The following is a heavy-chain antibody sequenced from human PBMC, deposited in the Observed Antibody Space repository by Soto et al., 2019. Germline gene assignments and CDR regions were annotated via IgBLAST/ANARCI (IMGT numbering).Heavy chain of an antibody. D-gene: IGHD6-19*01. CDR1: GFTFSSYA. CDR2: ISGSGGST. Sequence: GGSLRLSRAASGFTFSSYAMSWVRQAPGKGLEWVSAISGSGGSTYYADSVKGRFTISRDNSKNTLYLQMNSLRAEDTAVYYCAKDLSGSGWYYFDYWGQGTLVTASS. J-gene: IGHJ4*02. CDR3: AKDLSGSGWYYFDY. V-gene: IGHV3-23*01.